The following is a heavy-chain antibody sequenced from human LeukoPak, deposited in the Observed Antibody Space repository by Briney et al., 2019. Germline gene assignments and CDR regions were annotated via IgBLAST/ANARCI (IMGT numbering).Heavy chain of an antibody. Sequence: SETLSLTCTVSGVSISSYYWSWIRQPPGKGLEWIGYIYYSGSTNYNPSLKSRVTISVDTSKNQFSLKLSSVTAADTAVYYCARETGYYDSSGYYGGFDYWGQGTLVTVSS. CDR3: ARETGYYDSSGYYGGFDY. D-gene: IGHD3-22*01. CDR2: IYYSGST. CDR1: GVSISSYY. V-gene: IGHV4-59*01. J-gene: IGHJ4*02.